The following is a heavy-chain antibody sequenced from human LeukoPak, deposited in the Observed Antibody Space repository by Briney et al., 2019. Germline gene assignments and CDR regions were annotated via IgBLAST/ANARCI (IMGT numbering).Heavy chain of an antibody. D-gene: IGHD2-8*01. V-gene: IGHV4-59*11. J-gene: IGHJ4*02. CDR3: ARVGASNGVDY. CDR2: ISYSGST. Sequence: SETLSLTCTVSGGSLSSHYWSWIRQPPGKRLEWIGYISYSGSTNYNPSFKGRVAISVDRSKNQFSLRLSSVTAADTAVYYCARVGASNGVDYWGQGTLVTVSS. CDR1: GGSLSSHY.